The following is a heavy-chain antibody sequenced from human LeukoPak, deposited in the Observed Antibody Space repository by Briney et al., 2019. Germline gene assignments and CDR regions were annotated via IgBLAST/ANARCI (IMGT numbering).Heavy chain of an antibody. Sequence: SETLSLTCTVSGGSISTYYWSWVRQPPGKGREGIGSVSYGGNTKDNPSLKSRVTMSVDTSKNQVSLNLTSVTAADTAVYYCARDWYSSAWPIFDYWGQGTLVTVSS. CDR1: GGSISTYY. V-gene: IGHV4-59*01. D-gene: IGHD3-22*01. CDR3: ARDWYSSAWPIFDY. J-gene: IGHJ4*02. CDR2: VSYGGNT.